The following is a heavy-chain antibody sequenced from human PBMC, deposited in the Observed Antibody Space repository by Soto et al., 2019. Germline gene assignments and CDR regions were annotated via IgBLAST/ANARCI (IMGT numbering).Heavy chain of an antibody. CDR1: GFTFSSYA. D-gene: IGHD6-19*01. Sequence: QVQLVESGGGVVQPGRSLRLSCAASGFTFSSYAMHWVRQAPGKGLEWVAVISYDGSNKYYADSVKGRFTISRDNSKNTLYLQMNSLRAEDTAVYYCARDLDQRLAKESYWGQGTLVTVSS. J-gene: IGHJ4*02. V-gene: IGHV3-30-3*01. CDR2: ISYDGSNK. CDR3: ARDLDQRLAKESY.